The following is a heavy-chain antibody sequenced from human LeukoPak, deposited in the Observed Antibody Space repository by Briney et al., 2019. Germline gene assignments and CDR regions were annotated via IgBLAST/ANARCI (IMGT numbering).Heavy chain of an antibody. J-gene: IGHJ6*02. CDR3: ARVLGERVVVTAMPGMDV. D-gene: IGHD2-21*02. CDR2: ISSSSSYI. V-gene: IGHV3-21*01. CDR1: GFTFSSYS. Sequence: GGSLRLSCAASGFTFSSYSMNWVRQAPGKGLEWVSSISSSSSYIYYADSVKGRFTISRDNAKNSLYLQMNSLRAEDTAVYYYARVLGERVVVTAMPGMDVWGQGTTVTVSS.